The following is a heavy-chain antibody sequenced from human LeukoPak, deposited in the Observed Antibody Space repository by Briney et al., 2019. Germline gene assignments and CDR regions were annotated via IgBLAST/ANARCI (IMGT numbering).Heavy chain of an antibody. J-gene: IGHJ3*02. CDR3: ARGQPADAFDI. CDR2: FDPEDGET. D-gene: IGHD5-18*01. V-gene: IGHV1-24*01. CDR1: GYTLTELS. Sequence: ASVKVSCKVSGYTLTELSMHWVRQAPGKGLEWMGGFDPEDGETIYAQKFQGRVTMTTDTSTSTAYMELRSLRSDDTAVYYCARGQPADAFDIWGQGTMVTVSS.